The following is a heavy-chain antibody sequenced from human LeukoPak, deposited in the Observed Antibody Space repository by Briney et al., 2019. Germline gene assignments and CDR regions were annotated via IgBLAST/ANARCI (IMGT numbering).Heavy chain of an antibody. J-gene: IGHJ4*02. V-gene: IGHV3-48*02. CDR1: GFTFSRYS. Sequence: PGGSLRLSCAASGFTFSRYSMNWVRQAPGKGLEWVSYISSSSSTIYYADSVKGRFTISRDNAKNSLYLQMNSLRDEDTAVYYCATETYSSSWYYFDYWGQGTLGTVSS. CDR2: ISSSSSTI. CDR3: ATETYSSSWYYFDY. D-gene: IGHD6-13*01.